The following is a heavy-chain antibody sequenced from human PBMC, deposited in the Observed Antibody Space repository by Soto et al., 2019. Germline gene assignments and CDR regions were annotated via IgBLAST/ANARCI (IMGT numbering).Heavy chain of an antibody. CDR2: IYHSGST. V-gene: IGHV4-30-2*01. CDR1: GGSISSGGYS. J-gene: IGHJ5*02. CDR3: ARAFGGYYYVDWFDP. Sequence: LSLTCAVSGGSISSGGYSWSWIRQPPGKGLEWIGCIYHSGSTYYNPSLKSRVTISVDRSKNQFSLKLSSVTAADTAVYYCARAFGGYYYVDWFDPWGQGTLVTVSS. D-gene: IGHD3-22*01.